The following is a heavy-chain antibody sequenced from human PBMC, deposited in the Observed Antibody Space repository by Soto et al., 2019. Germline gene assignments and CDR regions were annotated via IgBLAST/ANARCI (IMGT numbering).Heavy chain of an antibody. CDR1: GGAISSYY. CDR3: ARGPLDCSGGSCYHIEYFQH. Sequence: SETLSLTCAFSGGAISSYYWSWIRQPPGKGLEWIGYIYYSGSTNYNPSLKSRVTISVDTSKNQFSLKLSSVPAADTAVYYCARGPLDCSGGSCYHIEYFQHWGQGTLVTVSS. J-gene: IGHJ1*01. D-gene: IGHD2-15*01. CDR2: IYYSGST. V-gene: IGHV4-59*01.